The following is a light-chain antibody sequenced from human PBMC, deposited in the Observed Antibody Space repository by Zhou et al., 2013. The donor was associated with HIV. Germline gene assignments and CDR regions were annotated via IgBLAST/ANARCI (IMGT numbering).Light chain of an antibody. CDR3: QQFNSYPLT. CDR1: QAISSA. J-gene: IGKJ4*01. V-gene: IGKV1-13*02. CDR2: DAS. Sequence: AIQLTQSPSSLSASVGDRVTITCRASQAISSALAWYQQKLGEAPNLLIYDASSLESGVPSRFSGSESGTDFTLTISSLQPEDFATYYCQQFNSYPLTFGGGTKVEIK.